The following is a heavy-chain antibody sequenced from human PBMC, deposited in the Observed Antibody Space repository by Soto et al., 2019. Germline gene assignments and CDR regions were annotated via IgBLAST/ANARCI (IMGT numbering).Heavy chain of an antibody. CDR1: GFTFSSYG. Sequence: QVQLVESGGGVVQPGRSLRLSCAASGFTFSSYGMHWVRQAPGKGLEWVEVKWYDGSNKYYADSVKGRLHISRDNSKNTLYLQVNSLSAEDTAVYYCARDFDALLRYMDVWGKGTTVTVSS. J-gene: IGHJ6*03. CDR3: ARDFDALLRYMDV. V-gene: IGHV3-33*01. CDR2: KWYDGSNK. D-gene: IGHD3-9*01.